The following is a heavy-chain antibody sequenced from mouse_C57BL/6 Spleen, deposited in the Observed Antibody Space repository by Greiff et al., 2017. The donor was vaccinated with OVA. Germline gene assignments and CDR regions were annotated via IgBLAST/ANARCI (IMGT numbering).Heavy chain of an antibody. CDR1: GYAFSSSW. V-gene: IGHV1-82*01. CDR2: IYPGAGDT. Sequence: VQLQQSGPELVKPGASVKISCKASGYAFSSSWMNWVQQRPGKGLEWIGRIYPGAGDTNYNGKFKGKATLTADKSSSTDYMQLSSLTSEDSAVYFCASAYGNYFDYWGQGTTLTVSS. J-gene: IGHJ2*01. D-gene: IGHD1-1*01. CDR3: ASAYGNYFDY.